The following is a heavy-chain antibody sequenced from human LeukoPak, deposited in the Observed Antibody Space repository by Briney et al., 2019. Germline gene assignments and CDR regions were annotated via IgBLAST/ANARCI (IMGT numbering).Heavy chain of an antibody. V-gene: IGHV4-34*01. CDR2: ISHSGST. CDR3: ARELGYCSGNNCYGGTFDY. J-gene: IGHJ4*02. D-gene: IGHD2-2*01. Sequence: SETLSLTCAVYGGSISDYYWSWIRQPPGKGLEWIGEISHSGSTDYNPSLKSRVTISVDTSKNQLSLKLNSVTAADTAVCYCARELGYCSGNNCYGGTFDYWGQGTLVTVSS. CDR1: GGSISDYY.